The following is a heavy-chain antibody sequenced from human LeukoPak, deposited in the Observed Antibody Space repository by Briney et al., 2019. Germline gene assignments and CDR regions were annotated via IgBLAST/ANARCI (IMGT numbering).Heavy chain of an antibody. Sequence: GGSLRLSCAASGFTFTFSRYAMSWVRQAPGKGLEWVSAISGGGGGTYYAGSVKGRFTISRDNSKNTLYLQMNSLRAEDTAVYYCAKDPLVRGVTYDYWGQGTLVTVSS. CDR1: GFTFTFSRYA. CDR3: AKDPLVRGVTYDY. V-gene: IGHV3-23*01. D-gene: IGHD3-10*01. J-gene: IGHJ4*02. CDR2: ISGGGGGT.